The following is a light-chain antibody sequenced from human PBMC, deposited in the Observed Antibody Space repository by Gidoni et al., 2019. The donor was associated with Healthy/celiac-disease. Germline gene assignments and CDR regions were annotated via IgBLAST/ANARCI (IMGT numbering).Light chain of an antibody. V-gene: IGKV3-20*01. J-gene: IGKJ1*01. CDR1: QSVSSSY. CDR2: GAS. Sequence: EIVFTQSPGTLSLSPGERATLSCRASQSVSSSYLAWYQQKPGQAPRLLIYGASSRATGIPDRFSVSGSGTEFTLTISRLEPEDLAVYYCKQYGSSTWTFGEGTKWKSN. CDR3: KQYGSSTWT.